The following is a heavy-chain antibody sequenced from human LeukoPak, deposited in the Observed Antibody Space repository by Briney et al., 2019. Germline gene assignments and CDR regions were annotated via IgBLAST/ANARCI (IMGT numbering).Heavy chain of an antibody. CDR2: IYYSGST. CDR3: ARASHLGELSLGY. Sequence: SETLSLTRTVSGGSISSYYWSWIRQPPGKGLEWIGYIYYSGSTNYNPSLKSRVTISVDTSKNQFSLQLSSVTAADTAVYYCARASHLGELSLGYWGQGTRVTVSS. CDR1: GGSISSYY. D-gene: IGHD3-16*02. V-gene: IGHV4-59*12. J-gene: IGHJ4*02.